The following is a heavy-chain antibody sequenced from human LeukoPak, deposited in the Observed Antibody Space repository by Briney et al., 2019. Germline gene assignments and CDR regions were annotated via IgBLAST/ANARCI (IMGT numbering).Heavy chain of an antibody. CDR1: GGSFSGYY. V-gene: IGHV4-34*01. CDR3: ARRRGRTYYYDSSGPKGAYFDY. D-gene: IGHD3-22*01. CDR2: INHSGST. J-gene: IGHJ4*02. Sequence: SETLSLTCAVYGGSFSGYYWSWIRQPPGKGLEWIGEINHSGSTNYNPSLKSRVTISVDTSKNQFPLKLSSVTAADTAVYYCARRRGRTYYYDSSGPKGAYFDYWGQGTLVTVSS.